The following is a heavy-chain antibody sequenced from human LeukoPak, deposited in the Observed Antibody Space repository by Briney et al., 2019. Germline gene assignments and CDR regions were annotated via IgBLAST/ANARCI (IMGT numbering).Heavy chain of an antibody. CDR1: GGTFSSYA. CDR2: IIPIFGTA. J-gene: IGHJ5*02. V-gene: IGHV1-69*13. Sequence: ASVKVSCKASGGTFSSYAISWVRQAPGQGLEWMGGIIPIFGTANYAQKFQGRVTITADESTSTAYMELSSLRSEDTAVYYCAREVDGWFDPWGQGTLVTVFS. D-gene: IGHD2-15*01. CDR3: AREVDGWFDP.